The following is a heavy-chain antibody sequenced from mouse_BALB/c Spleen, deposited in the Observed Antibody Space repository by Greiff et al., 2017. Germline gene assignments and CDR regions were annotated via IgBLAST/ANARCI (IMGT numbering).Heavy chain of an antibody. Sequence: VQLQQSGAELVKPGASVKLSCKASGYTFTSYDINWVRQRPEQGLEWIGWIIPGDGSTKYNEKFKGKATLTTDKSSSTAYMQLSRLTSEDSAVYFCAREYYGSSYPFAYWGQGALVPVSA. V-gene: IGHV1S56*01. J-gene: IGHJ3*01. CDR2: IIPGDGST. CDR3: AREYYGSSYPFAY. CDR1: GYTFTSYD. D-gene: IGHD1-1*01.